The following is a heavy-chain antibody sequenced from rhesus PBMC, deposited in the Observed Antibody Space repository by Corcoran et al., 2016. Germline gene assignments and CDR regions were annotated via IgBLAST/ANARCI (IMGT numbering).Heavy chain of an antibody. Sequence: QVQLQESGPGLVKPSETLSLTCAVSGGSISSSNWWSWLRQPPGKGLEWIGYISSSSGSTYSNPSLKSRVTISKDTSKNQFSLKLSSVTAADTAVYYCARATGKLGAFDFWGQGLRVTVSS. J-gene: IGHJ3*01. CDR2: ISSSSGST. V-gene: IGHV4S19*01. CDR3: ARATGKLGAFDF. CDR1: GGSISSSNW.